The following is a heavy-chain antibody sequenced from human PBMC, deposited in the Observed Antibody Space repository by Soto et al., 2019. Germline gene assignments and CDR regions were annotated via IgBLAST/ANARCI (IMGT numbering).Heavy chain of an antibody. CDR1: GFTFSSYS. V-gene: IGHV3-48*01. Sequence: ESGGGLVQPGGSLRLSCAASGFTFSSYSMNWVRQAPGKGLEWVSYISSSSSTIYYADSVKGRFTISRDNAKNSLYLQMNSLRAEDTAVYYCARGGGCSGGSCHFDYWGQGTLVTVSS. J-gene: IGHJ4*02. CDR3: ARGGGCSGGSCHFDY. D-gene: IGHD2-15*01. CDR2: ISSSSSTI.